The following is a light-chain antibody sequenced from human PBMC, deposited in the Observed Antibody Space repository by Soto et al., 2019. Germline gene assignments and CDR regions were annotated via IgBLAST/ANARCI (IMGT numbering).Light chain of an antibody. CDR1: RGYSNYK. CDR2: VGTGGIVG. J-gene: IGLJ2*01. Sequence: QAVVTQPPSASASLGASVTLTCTLSRGYSNYKVGWYQQRPGKGPRFVMRVGTGGIVGSKGDGIPDRFSVLASGLNRSLTIENIQEEDESDYHCGTDHGSGSYFVVIFGGGTKVTVL. V-gene: IGLV9-49*01. CDR3: GTDHGSGSYFVVI.